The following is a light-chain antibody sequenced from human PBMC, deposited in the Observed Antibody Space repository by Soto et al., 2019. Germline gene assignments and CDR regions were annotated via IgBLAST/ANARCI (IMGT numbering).Light chain of an antibody. CDR1: QTVTNIF. CDR2: DTS. Sequence: EIVLTQSPGTLSVSPGEKVTLSCRASQTVTNIFLAWYQQKPDQAPRLLIDDTSIRATGIPDRFSGSGSGTDFSLTISGLEPEEFAVYYCHKSESSWTFGPGTKVEIK. CDR3: HKSESSWT. J-gene: IGKJ1*01. V-gene: IGKV3-20*01.